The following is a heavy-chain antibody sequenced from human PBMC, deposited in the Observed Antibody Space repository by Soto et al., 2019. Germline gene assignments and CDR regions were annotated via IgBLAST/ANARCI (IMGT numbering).Heavy chain of an antibody. CDR3: AGGDYYHSSGYYFYYYTTDV. CDR1: GYAVSSRKDY. D-gene: IGHD3-22*01. Sequence: PSDTLSLTCAFSGYAVSSRKDYSGWFRRTPGKGREWIGNVYYGGSTYYNPSLKSRVTISVETSKSQFSLKLSSVTAADTAVYYCAGGDYYHSSGYYFYYYTTDVWGQGTTVTVSS. CDR2: VYYGGST. V-gene: IGHV4-39*01. J-gene: IGHJ6*02.